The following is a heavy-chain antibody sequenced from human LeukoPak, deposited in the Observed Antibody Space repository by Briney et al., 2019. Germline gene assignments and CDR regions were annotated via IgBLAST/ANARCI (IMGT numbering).Heavy chain of an antibody. Sequence: GGALRLSCAASGFTLSSYVMHWVRQAPGKGLEWVAVISYDGSYKYYANSVKGRFTLSRDNSKNTLHLQMNSLRDEDTAGYYCANPQAETYSSGWSVDYWGQGTLVTVSS. CDR3: ANPQAETYSSGWSVDY. J-gene: IGHJ4*02. CDR2: ISYDGSYK. V-gene: IGHV3-30*18. D-gene: IGHD6-19*01. CDR1: GFTLSSYV.